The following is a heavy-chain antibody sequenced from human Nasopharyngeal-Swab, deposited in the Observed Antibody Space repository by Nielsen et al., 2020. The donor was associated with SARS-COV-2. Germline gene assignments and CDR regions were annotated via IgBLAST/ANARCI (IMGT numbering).Heavy chain of an antibody. V-gene: IGHV3-33*01. CDR3: ARDGVDYGDY. D-gene: IGHD3-16*01. CDR2: IWYDGSNK. J-gene: IGHJ4*02. Sequence: GESLKISCAASGFTFSSYGMHWVRQAPGKGLEWVAVIWYDGSNKYYADSVKGRFTISRNNSKNTLYLQMNSLRAEDTAVYYCARDGVDYGDYWGQGTLVTVSS. CDR1: GFTFSSYG.